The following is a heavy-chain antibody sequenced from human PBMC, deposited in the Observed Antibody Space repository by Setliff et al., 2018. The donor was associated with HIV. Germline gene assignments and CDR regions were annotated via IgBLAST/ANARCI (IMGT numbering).Heavy chain of an antibody. D-gene: IGHD6-13*01. CDR1: GGSISSSSYY. Sequence: PSETLSLTCTVSGGSISSSSYYWGWIRQPPGKRLEWLGSIYSSGSPSYNPSLGSRLTISVDTSKNHVSLRLSSVTAADTGVYYCARHRDPPGTSWIFYYYYMDLWGAGTTVTVSS. CDR2: IYSSGSP. CDR3: ARHRDPPGTSWIFYYYYMDL. J-gene: IGHJ6*03. V-gene: IGHV4-39*01.